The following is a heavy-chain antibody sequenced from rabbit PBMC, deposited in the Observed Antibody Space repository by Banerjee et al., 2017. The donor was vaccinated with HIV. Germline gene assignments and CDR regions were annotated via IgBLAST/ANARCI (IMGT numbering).Heavy chain of an antibody. CDR3: ARSIDAGDAGYGYALGNL. V-gene: IGHV1S45*01. J-gene: IGHJ4*01. D-gene: IGHD6-1*01. Sequence: QEQLVESGGGLVKPEGSLTLTCTASGFSFSNNYVMCWVRQAPGKGLEWIGCIYTGSSASIYYASWAKGRFTISKTSSTTVTLQMTSLIAADTATYFCARSIDAGDAGYGYALGNLWGQGTLVTVS. CDR2: IYTGSSASI. CDR1: GFSFSNNYV.